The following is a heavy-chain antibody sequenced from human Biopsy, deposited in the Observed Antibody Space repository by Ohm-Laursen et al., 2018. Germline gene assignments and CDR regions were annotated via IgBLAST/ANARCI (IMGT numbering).Heavy chain of an antibody. CDR3: ARDPGYDFWSGSDPFDI. CDR1: GYTFTAYG. CDR2: ISTYIDDP. D-gene: IGHD3-3*01. J-gene: IGHJ3*02. Sequence: ASVYASCKTSGYTFTAYGISWVRQAPRQGLEWMGWISTYIDDPNIAQKFQGRVSMTTDTSTRTAYMELRSLRPGDTAIYFCARDPGYDFWSGSDPFDIWGQGTLVTVS. V-gene: IGHV1-18*04.